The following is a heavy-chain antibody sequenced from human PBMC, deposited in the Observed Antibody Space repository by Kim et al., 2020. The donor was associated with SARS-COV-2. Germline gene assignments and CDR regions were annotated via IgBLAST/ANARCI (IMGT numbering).Heavy chain of an antibody. V-gene: IGHV1-69*13. Sequence: SVKVSCKASGGTFSSYAISWVRQAPGQGLEWMGGIIPIFGTANYAQKFQGRVTITADESTSTAYMELSSLRSEDTAVYYCASPSGYSGYDFPNYYYYGMDVWGQWTTVTVSS. J-gene: IGHJ6*02. D-gene: IGHD5-12*01. CDR1: GGTFSSYA. CDR3: ASPSGYSGYDFPNYYYYGMDV. CDR2: IIPIFGTA.